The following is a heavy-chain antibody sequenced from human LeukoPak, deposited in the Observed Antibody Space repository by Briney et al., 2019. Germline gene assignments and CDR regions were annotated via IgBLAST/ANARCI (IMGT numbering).Heavy chain of an antibody. CDR2: ITATGDTA. D-gene: IGHD3-22*01. CDR1: GFTFTKCA. J-gene: IGHJ4*02. V-gene: IGHV3-23*01. CDR3: TRGLYQLPFHYDSSGYPLDY. Sequence: GGSLRLSCVASGFTFTKCAMSWIRQAPGKGLEWVAIITATGDTAYYADSVKGRFTISRDNSRNTVYMQMDSLRAEDTAIYYCTRGLYQLPFHYDSSGYPLDYWGQGTLVTVSS.